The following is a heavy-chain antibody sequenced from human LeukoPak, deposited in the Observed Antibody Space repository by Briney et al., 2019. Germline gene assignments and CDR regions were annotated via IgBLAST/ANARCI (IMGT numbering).Heavy chain of an antibody. CDR1: GFTFSSYA. Sequence: SGGSLRLSCAASGFTFSSYAMSWVRQAPGKGLEWVSALSGNGNTIYYADSVKGRFTISRDNSKNTLSLQMNSLRAEDTAVYYCAKKTPAVYFDYWGQGTLVTVSS. CDR2: LSGNGNTI. CDR3: AKKTPAVYFDY. V-gene: IGHV3-23*01. J-gene: IGHJ4*02.